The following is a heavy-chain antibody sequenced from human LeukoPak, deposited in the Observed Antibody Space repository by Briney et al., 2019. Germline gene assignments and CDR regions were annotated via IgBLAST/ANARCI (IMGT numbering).Heavy chain of an antibody. V-gene: IGHV4-61*02. CDR3: ARETAVGLIDWFDP. CDR2: IYTSGST. Sequence: PSETLSLTCTVSGGSISSGSYYWSWIRQPAGKGLEWIGRIYTSGSTNYNPSLKSRVTISVDTSKNQFSLKLSSVTAADTAVYYCARETAVGLIDWFDPWGQGTLVTVSS. J-gene: IGHJ5*02. D-gene: IGHD1-26*01. CDR1: GGSISSGSYY.